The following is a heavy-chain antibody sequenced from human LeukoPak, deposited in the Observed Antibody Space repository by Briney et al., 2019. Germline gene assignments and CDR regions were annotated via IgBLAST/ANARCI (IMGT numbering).Heavy chain of an antibody. CDR2: ISSSSSYI. J-gene: IGHJ4*02. D-gene: IGHD3-3*01. CDR1: GFTFSSYS. V-gene: IGHV3-21*01. Sequence: GGSLRLSCAASGFTFSSYSMNWVRQAPGKGLEWVSSISSSSSYIYYADSVKGRFTISRDNAKNSLYLQMNSLRAEDTAVYYCARDFGEVTDSDYWGQGTLVTVSS. CDR3: ARDFGEVTDSDY.